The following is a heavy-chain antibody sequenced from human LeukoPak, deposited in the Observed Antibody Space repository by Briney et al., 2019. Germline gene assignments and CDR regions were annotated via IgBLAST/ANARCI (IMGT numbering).Heavy chain of an antibody. V-gene: IGHV1-18*01. Sequence: ASVKVSCKASGYTFTSYGISWVRQAPGQGLEWIGWISAYNGNTNYAQKLQGRVTMTTDTSTSTAYMELRSLRSDDTAVYYCARDSDYDYVWGTSGYDYWGQGTLVTVSS. J-gene: IGHJ4*02. CDR1: GYTFTSYG. CDR3: ARDSDYDYVWGTSGYDY. D-gene: IGHD3-16*01. CDR2: ISAYNGNT.